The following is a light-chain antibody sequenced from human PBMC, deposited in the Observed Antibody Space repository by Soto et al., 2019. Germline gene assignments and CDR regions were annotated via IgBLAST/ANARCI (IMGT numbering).Light chain of an antibody. Sequence: QSVLTQPASVSGSPGQSITISCTGTSSDVGSYNLVSWYQQHPGKAPKLMIYEVSKRPSGVSNRFSGSKSGKTASLTISGLQAEDEADYYCCSYGGSSTWVFGGGTQLTVL. CDR1: SSDVGSYNL. J-gene: IGLJ3*02. CDR2: EVS. V-gene: IGLV2-23*02. CDR3: CSYGGSSTWV.